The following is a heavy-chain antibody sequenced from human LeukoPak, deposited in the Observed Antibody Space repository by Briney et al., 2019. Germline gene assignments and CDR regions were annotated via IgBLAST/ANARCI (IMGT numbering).Heavy chain of an antibody. V-gene: IGHV3-21*01. CDR2: ITSTRSYI. Sequence: GGSLRLSCAASGFTFSNYNMNWVRPAPGKGLEWVSSITSTRSYIYYADSVKGRFTISRDNAKNSLYLQMNSLRAEDTALYFCARDPYSGNYGNYYYYYMDVWGKGTTVTISS. D-gene: IGHD1-26*01. CDR1: GFTFSNYN. J-gene: IGHJ6*03. CDR3: ARDPYSGNYGNYYYYYMDV.